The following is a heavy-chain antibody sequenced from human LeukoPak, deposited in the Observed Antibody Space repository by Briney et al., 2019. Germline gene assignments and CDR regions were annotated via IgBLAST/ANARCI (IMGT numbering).Heavy chain of an antibody. Sequence: GSLRLSCSAFGFTFSSHAMSWVRQAPGPGLERVSAISGSGGSTYESCSGTDRFTISRDNSKNPLYLQMISLRDEDPSVYYCAKDQSYYDSSGYFDYWGQGTLVTVS. CDR2: ISGSGGST. V-gene: IGHV3-23*01. CDR1: GFTFSSHA. CDR3: AKDQSYYDSSGYFDY. J-gene: IGHJ4*02. D-gene: IGHD3-22*01.